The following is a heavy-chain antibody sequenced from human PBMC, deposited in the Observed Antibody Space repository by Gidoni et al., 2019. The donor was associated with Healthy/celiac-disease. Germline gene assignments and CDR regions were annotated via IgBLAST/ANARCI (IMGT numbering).Heavy chain of an antibody. Sequence: EVQLVESGGGLVKPGGSLRLSCAASGFTFSSYSMNWVRQAPGKGLEWVSSISSSSSYIYYADSVKGRFTISRDNAKNSLYLQMNSLRAEDTAVYYCAREIPPGYCSGGSCYFYGMDVWGQGTTVTVSS. CDR3: AREIPPGYCSGGSCYFYGMDV. J-gene: IGHJ6*02. CDR1: GFTFSSYS. D-gene: IGHD2-15*01. CDR2: ISSSSSYI. V-gene: IGHV3-21*01.